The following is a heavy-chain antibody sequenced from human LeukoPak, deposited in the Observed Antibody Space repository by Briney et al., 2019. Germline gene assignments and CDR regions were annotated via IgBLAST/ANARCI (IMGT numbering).Heavy chain of an antibody. CDR1: GYTFTGYY. Sequence: ASVKVSCKASGYTFTGYYMHWVRQAPGQVLEWMGWINPNSGGTNYAQKFQGRVTMTRDTSISTAYMELSRLRSDDTAVYYCAREAWYSGSARFDYWGQGTLVTVSS. D-gene: IGHD1-26*01. V-gene: IGHV1-2*02. CDR3: AREAWYSGSARFDY. CDR2: INPNSGGT. J-gene: IGHJ4*02.